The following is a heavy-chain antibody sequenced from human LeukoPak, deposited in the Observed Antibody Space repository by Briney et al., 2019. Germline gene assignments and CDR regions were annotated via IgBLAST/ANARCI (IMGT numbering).Heavy chain of an antibody. CDR3: TRDRDYGDYDDDY. CDR1: GFTFSSYG. V-gene: IGHV3-33*01. CDR2: IWYDGSNK. J-gene: IGHJ4*02. Sequence: PGGSLRLSCAASGFTFSSYGMHWVRQAPGKGLEWVAVIWYDGSNKYYADSVKGRFTISRDNSKNTLYLQMNSLKTEDTAVYYCTRDRDYGDYDDDYWGQGTLVTVSS. D-gene: IGHD4-17*01.